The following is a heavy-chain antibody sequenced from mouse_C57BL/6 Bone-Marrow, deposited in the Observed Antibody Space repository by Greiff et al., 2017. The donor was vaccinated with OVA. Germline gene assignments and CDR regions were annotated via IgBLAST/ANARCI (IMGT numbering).Heavy chain of an antibody. Sequence: EVKVVESGGGLVQSGRSLRLSCATSGFTFSAFYMEWVRPAPGKGLEWIAASRNKANDYPTESSASVKGRFLVSRDTSQSILYLQMNALRAEDTAIYYCARGAYYSNQGYFDVWGTGTTVTVSS. CDR2: SRNKANDYPT. CDR3: ARGAYYSNQGYFDV. V-gene: IGHV7-1*01. CDR1: GFTFSAFY. D-gene: IGHD2-5*01. J-gene: IGHJ1*03.